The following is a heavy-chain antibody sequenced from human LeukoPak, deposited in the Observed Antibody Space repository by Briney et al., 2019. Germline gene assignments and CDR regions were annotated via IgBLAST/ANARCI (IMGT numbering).Heavy chain of an antibody. J-gene: IGHJ6*03. CDR2: IIPIFGTA. Sequence: SVKVSCKASGGTFSSYAISWVRLAPGQGLEWMGGIIPIFGTANYAQKFQGRVTITADESTSTAYMELSSLRSEDTAVYYCARDGGVTAYCGGDCYPDYYYYMDVWGKGTTVTVSS. V-gene: IGHV1-69*13. CDR1: GGTFSSYA. CDR3: ARDGGVTAYCGGDCYPDYYYYMDV. D-gene: IGHD2-21*01.